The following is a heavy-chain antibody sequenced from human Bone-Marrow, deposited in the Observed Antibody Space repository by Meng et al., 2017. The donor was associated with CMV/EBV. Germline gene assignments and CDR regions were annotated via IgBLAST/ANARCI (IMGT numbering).Heavy chain of an antibody. J-gene: IGHJ4*02. Sequence: SETLSLTCAVYGGSFSGYYWSWIRQPPGKGLEWIGEINHSGSTNYNPSLKSRVTISVDTSKNQFSLKLSSVTAADTAVYYCARESKWPHLMAPSDYWGQGTLVTVSS. CDR1: GGSFSGYY. V-gene: IGHV4-34*01. D-gene: IGHD5-12*01. CDR2: INHSGST. CDR3: ARESKWPHLMAPSDY.